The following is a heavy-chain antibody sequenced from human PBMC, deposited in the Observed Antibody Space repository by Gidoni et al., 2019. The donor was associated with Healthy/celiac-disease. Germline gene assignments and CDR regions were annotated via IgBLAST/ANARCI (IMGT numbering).Heavy chain of an antibody. CDR3: ARALTVTPLGC. CDR1: GSTFSSYS. CDR2: VSSSSSYI. Sequence: EVQLVESGGGLVKPGGSLRLSCAASGSTFSSYSMNWVRQAPGKGLEWVSAVSSSSSYIYYADSVKGRFTISRDNAKNSLYLQMNSLRAEDTAVYYCARALTVTPLGCWGQGTLVTVSS. D-gene: IGHD4-17*01. J-gene: IGHJ4*02. V-gene: IGHV3-21*01.